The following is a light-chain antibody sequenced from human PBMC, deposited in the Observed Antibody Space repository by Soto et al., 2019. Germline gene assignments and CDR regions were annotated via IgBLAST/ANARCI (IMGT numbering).Light chain of an antibody. CDR1: SSNIGSNT. Sequence: QSVLTQPPSASGTPGQRVTISCSGSSSNIGSNTVNWYQQLPGTAPKLLIYSNNQRPSGVPDRFSGYKSGTSGSLAISGLQSEDEADYYCAAWDDSLNGPVFGGGTKVTVL. CDR2: SNN. J-gene: IGLJ2*01. CDR3: AAWDDSLNGPV. V-gene: IGLV1-44*01.